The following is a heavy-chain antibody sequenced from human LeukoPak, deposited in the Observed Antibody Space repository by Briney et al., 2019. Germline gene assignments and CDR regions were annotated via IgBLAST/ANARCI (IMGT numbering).Heavy chain of an antibody. CDR1: GGSISSYY. CDR2: IYYSGST. V-gene: IGHV4-59*01. Sequence: PSETLSLTCTVSGGSISSYYWSWIRQPPGKGLEWIGYIYYSGSTNYNPSLKSRVTISVDTSKNQFSLKLSSVTAADTAVYYCARGVFLVGGRGFDYWGQGTLVTVSS. CDR3: ARGVFLVGGRGFDY. D-gene: IGHD1-26*01. J-gene: IGHJ4*02.